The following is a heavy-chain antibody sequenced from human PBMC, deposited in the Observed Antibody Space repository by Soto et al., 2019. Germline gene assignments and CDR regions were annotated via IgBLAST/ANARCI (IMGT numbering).Heavy chain of an antibody. J-gene: IGHJ2*01. D-gene: IGHD3-9*01. V-gene: IGHV4-34*01. CDR2: INDRGSI. Sequence: QVQLQQWGAGPLRPLETLSLTCGVSGGSFSGHYWAWIRQSPGKGLEWIGEINDRGSINYNPSLKSRVSMSVDTSKNHYSLNLWSVTAADTAVYYCARESHDILTGPPWVWYFDLWGRGTLVTVSS. CDR1: GGSFSGHY. CDR3: ARESHDILTGPPWVWYFDL.